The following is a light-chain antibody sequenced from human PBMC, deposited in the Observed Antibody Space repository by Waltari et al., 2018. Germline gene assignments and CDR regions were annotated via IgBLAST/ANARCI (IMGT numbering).Light chain of an antibody. CDR3: QQYRSSPLT. Sequence: DIQMTQSPSSLSASVWDRVTITCRASQAITNSLAWYQQKPGKAPKLLLYRASTVESGVPYRFSGSGAGTEYTLTISSLQPEDFATYYCQQYRSSPLTFGGGTKVEIK. V-gene: IGKV1-NL1*01. J-gene: IGKJ4*02. CDR2: RAS. CDR1: QAITNS.